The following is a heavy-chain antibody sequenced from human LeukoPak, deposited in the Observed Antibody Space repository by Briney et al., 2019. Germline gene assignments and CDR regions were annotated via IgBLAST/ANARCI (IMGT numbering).Heavy chain of an antibody. CDR2: IKSDGSDT. D-gene: IGHD3-10*01. CDR3: VNYGWGRPA. J-gene: IGHJ4*02. Sequence: GGSLRLSCAASGFTFSSYWMHWVRQAPGKGLVRVSRIKSDGSDTTYADSVKGRFSISRDNAKNILYLQMNSLRAEDTAVYYCVNYGWGRPAWGQGTLVTVSS. CDR1: GFTFSSYW. V-gene: IGHV3-74*03.